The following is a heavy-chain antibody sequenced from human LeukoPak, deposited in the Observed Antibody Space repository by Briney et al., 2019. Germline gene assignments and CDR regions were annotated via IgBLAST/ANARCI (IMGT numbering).Heavy chain of an antibody. CDR1: GYTFTSYG. J-gene: IGHJ4*02. V-gene: IGHV1-18*01. D-gene: IGHD3-22*01. Sequence: ASVKVSCKASGYTFTSYGISWVRQAPGQGLEWMGWISAYNGNTNYAQKLQGRVTMTTDTSTSTAYMELRSLRSDDTAVYYCARDTLYDSSGYSPFDYWGQGTLVTVPS. CDR2: ISAYNGNT. CDR3: ARDTLYDSSGYSPFDY.